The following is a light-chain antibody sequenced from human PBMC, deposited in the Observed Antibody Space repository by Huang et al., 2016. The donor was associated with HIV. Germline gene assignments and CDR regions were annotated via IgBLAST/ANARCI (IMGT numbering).Light chain of an antibody. CDR1: QSVSSS. CDR3: QQRSDWQFT. J-gene: IGKJ3*01. Sequence: EILLTQSPATLSLSPGERATISCRASQSVSSSLAWYQQRPGQVPRLLIYDASIRDTGVPARFSGSGSGTDFTLTISSLEPEDLAVYYCQQRSDWQFTFGPGTKVDIK. CDR2: DAS. V-gene: IGKV3-11*01.